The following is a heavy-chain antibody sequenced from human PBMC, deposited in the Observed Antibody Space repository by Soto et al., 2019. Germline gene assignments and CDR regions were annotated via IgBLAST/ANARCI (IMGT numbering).Heavy chain of an antibody. CDR2: ISAYNGNT. D-gene: IGHD6-13*01. J-gene: IGHJ5*02. CDR3: GRDLGYSGGGPGGWLDP. CDR1: GYTFTSYG. Sequence: ASVKVSCKASGYTFTSYGISWVRQAPGQGLEWMGWISAYNGNTNYAQKLQGRVTMTTDTSTSTAYMELRSLRSDDTAVYYCGRDLGYSGGGPGGWLDPGGKGPLVTVPS. V-gene: IGHV1-18*01.